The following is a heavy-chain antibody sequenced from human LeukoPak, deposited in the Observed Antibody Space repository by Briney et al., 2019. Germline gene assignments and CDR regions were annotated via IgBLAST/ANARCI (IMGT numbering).Heavy chain of an antibody. CDR3: ARSLFYYDSSGYYPYYFDY. V-gene: IGHV1-3*01. CDR1: GYTFTSYA. J-gene: IGHJ4*02. D-gene: IGHD3-22*01. Sequence: ASVKVSCKASGYTFTSYAIHWVRQVPGQRLEWMGWINAGNGNTKYSQKFQGRVTITRDTSASTAYMELSSLRSEDTAVYYCARSLFYYDSSGYYPYYFDYWGQGTLVTVSS. CDR2: INAGNGNT.